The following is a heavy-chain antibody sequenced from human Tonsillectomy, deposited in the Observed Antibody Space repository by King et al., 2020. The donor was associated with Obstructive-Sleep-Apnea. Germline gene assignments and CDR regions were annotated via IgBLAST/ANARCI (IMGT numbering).Heavy chain of an antibody. CDR1: GYTFTGYS. J-gene: IGHJ4*02. CDR2: INPKSGGT. Sequence: VQLVESGAEVKKPGASVKVSCRASGYTFTGYSMHLVRQAPGQGLEWMGWINPKSGGTNYAQNFLGRVTMTRDTSVSTAYMELGRLRSDDTAVYYCVRDGYNYFDYWGQGALVTVSS. D-gene: IGHD5-24*01. V-gene: IGHV1-2*02. CDR3: VRDGYNYFDY.